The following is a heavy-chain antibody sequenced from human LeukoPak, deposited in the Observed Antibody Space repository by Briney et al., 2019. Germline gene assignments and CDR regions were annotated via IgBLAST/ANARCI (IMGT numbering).Heavy chain of an antibody. Sequence: ETLSLTCAVSGYSISSGYYWGWIRQPPGKGLEWVSSISSSSSYIYYADSVKGRFTISRDNAKNSLYLQMNSLRAEDTAVYYCAISGSYYYFDYWGQGTLVTVSS. CDR2: ISSSSSYI. V-gene: IGHV3-21*01. CDR1: GYSISSGYY. CDR3: AISGSYYYFDY. D-gene: IGHD1-26*01. J-gene: IGHJ4*02.